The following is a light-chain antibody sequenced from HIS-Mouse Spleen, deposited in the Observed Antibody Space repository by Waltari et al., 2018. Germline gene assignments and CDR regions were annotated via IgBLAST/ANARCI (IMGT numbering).Light chain of an antibody. CDR3: GTWDSSLSAGV. V-gene: IGLV3-10*01. Sequence: SYELTQPPSVSVSPGQMARITCSGDALPTKYAYWYQQKSGQAPVLVIYEDSKRPSGIPERFSGSKSGTSATLGITGLQTGDEADYYCGTWDSSLSAGVFGGGTKLTVL. CDR2: EDS. CDR1: ALPTKY. J-gene: IGLJ2*01.